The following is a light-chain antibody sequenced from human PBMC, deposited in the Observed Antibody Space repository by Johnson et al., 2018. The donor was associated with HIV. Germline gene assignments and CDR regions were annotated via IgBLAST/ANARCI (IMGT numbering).Light chain of an antibody. J-gene: IGLJ1*01. V-gene: IGLV1-51*01. CDR1: SSNIGNNY. CDR3: GTWDSSRRSGF. Sequence: QSVLTQPPSVSAAPGQKVTISCSGSSSNIGNNYVSWYQQLPGTAPKLLIYDNNKRPSGIPDRFSGSKSGTSATLGITGLQTGDEADYYCGTWDSSRRSGFSGTGTKVTVL. CDR2: DNN.